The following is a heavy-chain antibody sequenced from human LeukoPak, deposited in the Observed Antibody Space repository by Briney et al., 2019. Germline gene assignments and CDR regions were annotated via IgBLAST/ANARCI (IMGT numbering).Heavy chain of an antibody. J-gene: IGHJ4*02. Sequence: ASVKVSCKASGYTFSTYGISWVRQAPGQGLEWMGWISGYNDNTNSAQKFQGRVTMTTDTSTRTAYMELRSLRSDDTAAYYCARDGVAVAELLDYWGQGTLVTVSS. D-gene: IGHD6-19*01. V-gene: IGHV1-18*01. CDR1: GYTFSTYG. CDR2: ISGYNDNT. CDR3: ARDGVAVAELLDY.